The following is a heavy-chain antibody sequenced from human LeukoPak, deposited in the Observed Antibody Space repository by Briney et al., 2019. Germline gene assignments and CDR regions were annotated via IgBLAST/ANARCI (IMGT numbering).Heavy chain of an antibody. V-gene: IGHV3-74*01. D-gene: IGHD5-18*01. CDR3: ARARYSYTGIVDY. CDR2: INTDGTST. CDR1: GFTFSDYW. Sequence: PGGSLRLACAASGFTFSDYWMHWVRQAPGKGLVWFSRINTDGTSTKYADSVKGRFTISRDNARNTVYLQMNSLRGEDTAVYYCARARYSYTGIVDYWGQGTLVTVSS. J-gene: IGHJ4*02.